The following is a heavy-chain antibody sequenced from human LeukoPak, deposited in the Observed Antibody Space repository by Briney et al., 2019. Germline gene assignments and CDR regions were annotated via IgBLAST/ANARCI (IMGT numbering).Heavy chain of an antibody. Sequence: GGSLRLSCAASGFTVNNTYMSWVRQAPGKGLEWVSVIYSGGSTYYAGSVKGRFTISRDNSKNTLYLQMNSLRAEDTAVYYCAKPGKYYDSSGYYWRYDYFDYWGQGTLVTVSS. CDR2: IYSGGST. CDR3: AKPGKYYDSSGYYWRYDYFDY. D-gene: IGHD3-22*01. CDR1: GFTVNNTY. V-gene: IGHV3-53*01. J-gene: IGHJ4*02.